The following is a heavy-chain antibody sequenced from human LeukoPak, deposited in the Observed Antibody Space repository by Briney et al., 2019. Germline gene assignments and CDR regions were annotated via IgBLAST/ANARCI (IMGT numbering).Heavy chain of an antibody. CDR1: GYTFTSYD. CDR3: ASLVAAAGTGRNFDY. Sequence: ASVKVSCKASGYTFTSYDINWVRQAPGQGLEWMGWINPNSGGTNYAQKFQGRVTMTRDTSISTAYMELSRLRSDDTAVYYCASLVAAAGTGRNFDYWGQGTLVTVSS. CDR2: INPNSGGT. D-gene: IGHD6-13*01. J-gene: IGHJ4*02. V-gene: IGHV1-2*02.